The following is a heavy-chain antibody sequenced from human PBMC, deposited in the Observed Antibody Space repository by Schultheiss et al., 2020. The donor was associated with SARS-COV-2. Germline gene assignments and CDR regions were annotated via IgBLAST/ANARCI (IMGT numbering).Heavy chain of an antibody. CDR3: ARDGAGVDGRWFGP. D-gene: IGHD2-15*01. J-gene: IGHJ5*02. CDR1: GGSISSSSYY. Sequence: SETLSLTCTVSGGSISSSSYYWGWIRQPPGKGLEWIGSIYYSGSTYYNPSLKSRVTIYVDTSKNQFSLRLSSVTAADTAVYYCARDGAGVDGRWFGPWGQGTLVTVSS. CDR2: IYYSGST. V-gene: IGHV4-39*02.